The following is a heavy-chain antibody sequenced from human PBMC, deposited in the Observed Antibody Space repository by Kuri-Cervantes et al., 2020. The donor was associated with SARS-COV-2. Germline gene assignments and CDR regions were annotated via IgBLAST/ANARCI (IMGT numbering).Heavy chain of an antibody. Sequence: GGSLRLSCAVSGFTFSSYWMSWVRQAPGKGLEWVANIKQDGSEKYYVDSVKGRFTISRDNAKNSLYLQMNSLGSEDTAVFYCAREGDYWSGYPFDYWGQGSLVTVSS. CDR1: GFTFSSYW. CDR3: AREGDYWSGYPFDY. CDR2: IKQDGSEK. V-gene: IGHV3-7*01. J-gene: IGHJ4*01. D-gene: IGHD3-3*01.